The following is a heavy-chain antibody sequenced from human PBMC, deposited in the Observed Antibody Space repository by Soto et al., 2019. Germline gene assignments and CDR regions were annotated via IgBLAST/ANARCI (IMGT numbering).Heavy chain of an antibody. CDR1: RDSVSSNSAA. CDR2: TYYRSKWYN. CDR3: ARDCTNGVCYPSYHYGMDV. V-gene: IGHV6-1*01. D-gene: IGHD2-8*01. Sequence: QTLSLTCAISRDSVSSNSAAWNWIRQSPSRGLEWLGRTYYRSKWYNDYAVSVKSRITINPDTSKNQFSLQLNSVTPEDTAVYYCARDCTNGVCYPSYHYGMDVWGQGTTVTVSS. J-gene: IGHJ6*02.